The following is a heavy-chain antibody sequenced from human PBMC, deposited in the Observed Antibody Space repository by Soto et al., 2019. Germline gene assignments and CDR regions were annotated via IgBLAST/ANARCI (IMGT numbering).Heavy chain of an antibody. CDR2: IYYSGST. J-gene: IGHJ6*02. CDR1: GGSISSGDYY. CDR3: ARDRQRGKAGMDV. Sequence: SETLSLTGTVSGGSISSGDYYWSWIRQPPGKGLEWIGYIYYSGSTNYNPSLKSRVTISVDTSKNQFSLKLSSVTAADTAVYYCARDRQRGKAGMDVWGQGTTVTVSS. V-gene: IGHV4-61*08. D-gene: IGHD3-10*01.